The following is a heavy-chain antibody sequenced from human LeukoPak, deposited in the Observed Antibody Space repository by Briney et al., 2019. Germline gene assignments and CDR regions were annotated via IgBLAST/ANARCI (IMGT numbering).Heavy chain of an antibody. J-gene: IGHJ4*02. CDR1: SGPFYSYY. V-gene: IGHV4-59*08. CDR2: HYDSGST. D-gene: IGHD4-17*01. Sequence: SETLSLTCTVSSGPFYSYYWSWIRQAPGKGLEWIGYHYDSGSTHYNPSLKSRVTISLDTSKNQFSLNLSSVTAADTAVYCCARHSWVNGYFDYWGQGTLVTVSS. CDR3: ARHSWVNGYFDY.